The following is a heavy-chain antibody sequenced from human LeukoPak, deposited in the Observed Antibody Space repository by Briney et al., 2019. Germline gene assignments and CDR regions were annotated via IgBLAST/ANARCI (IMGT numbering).Heavy chain of an antibody. Sequence: SEALSLTCTVSSGSISSYYWSWIRQPPGKGLEWIGYIYYSGNTNYNPSLKSRVTMSVDTSKNQFSLKLSSVTAADTAVYYCARDQGDILDYWGQGTLVTVSS. V-gene: IGHV4-59*01. D-gene: IGHD2-21*02. CDR2: IYYSGNT. J-gene: IGHJ4*02. CDR3: ARDQGDILDY. CDR1: SGSISSYY.